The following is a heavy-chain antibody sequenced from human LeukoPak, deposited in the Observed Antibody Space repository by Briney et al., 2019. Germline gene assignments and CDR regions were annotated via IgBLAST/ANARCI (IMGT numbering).Heavy chain of an antibody. CDR1: GFTFSGYA. V-gene: IGHV3-23*01. CDR3: ANDYMGRSWITSFDY. CDR2: ISGSGGFT. D-gene: IGHD3-16*01. J-gene: IGHJ4*02. Sequence: GGSLRLSCAASGFTFSGYAMSWVRQAPGKGLEWVSGISGSGGFTYYADSVKGRITISRDNSKNTLYLQMNSLRAEDTAVYYCANDYMGRSWITSFDYWGQGTLVPVSS.